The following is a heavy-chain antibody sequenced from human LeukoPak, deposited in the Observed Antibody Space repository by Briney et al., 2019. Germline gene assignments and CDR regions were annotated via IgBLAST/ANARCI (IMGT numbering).Heavy chain of an antibody. CDR1: GYTFTGYY. CDR3: ARGSGSGYSLDFDP. D-gene: IGHD3-22*01. V-gene: IGHV1-2*02. CDR2: INPNSGGT. Sequence: ASVKVSCKASGYTFTGYYMHWVRQAPGQGLEWMGWINPNSGGTNYAQKFQGRVTMTRDTSISTAYMELSRLRSDDTAVYYCARGSGSGYSLDFDPWGQGTLVTVSS. J-gene: IGHJ5*02.